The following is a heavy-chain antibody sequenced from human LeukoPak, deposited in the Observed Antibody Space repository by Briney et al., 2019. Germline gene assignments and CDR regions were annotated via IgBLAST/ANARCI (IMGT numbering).Heavy chain of an antibody. CDR2: INPNTGGT. CDR1: GCTFTDYY. Sequence: ASVKVSCKASGCTFTDYYIHWVRQAPGQGLEWMGRINPNTGGTDYAQKFQGRVTMTRDTSITTAYMGLSSLMSDDTAVYLCARGSILQTGGPNGYWGQGTLVTVSS. CDR3: ARGSILQTGGPNGY. J-gene: IGHJ4*02. V-gene: IGHV1-2*06. D-gene: IGHD2-21*02.